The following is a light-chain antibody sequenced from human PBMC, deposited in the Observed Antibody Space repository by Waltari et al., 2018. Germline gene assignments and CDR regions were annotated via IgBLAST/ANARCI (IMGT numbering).Light chain of an antibody. CDR1: QGINNY. V-gene: IGKV1-16*01. Sequence: DIQMTQSPSSLSASLGDRVTITSLASQGINNYLAWLQQKPGKAPKSLIYGASSLQSGVPPRFSGSGSGTDFTLTISSLQPEDFATYYCQQYSVYPRTFGQGTKVEIK. CDR3: QQYSVYPRT. J-gene: IGKJ1*01. CDR2: GAS.